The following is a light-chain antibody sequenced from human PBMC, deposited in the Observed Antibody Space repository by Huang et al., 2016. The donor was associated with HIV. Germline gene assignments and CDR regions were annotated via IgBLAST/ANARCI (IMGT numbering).Light chain of an antibody. Sequence: DIVMTQSPDSLPVSLGERATINCKSSQSVLDRSNKRNYIDWYQQKHGQPPKLHVYWDAVQESGVPDRLRGSGSGTDFTLTINNLQAEDVALYYCQKYYSTPGFGQGTSVDI. J-gene: IGKJ1*01. V-gene: IGKV4-1*01. CDR1: QSVLDRSNKRNY. CDR2: WDA. CDR3: QKYYSTPG.